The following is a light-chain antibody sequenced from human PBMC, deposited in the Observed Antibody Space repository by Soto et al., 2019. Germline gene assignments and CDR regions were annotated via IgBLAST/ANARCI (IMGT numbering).Light chain of an antibody. CDR1: QNINNY. J-gene: IGKJ5*01. Sequence: DIQMTQSPSSLSASVGDRATVTCRTSQNINNYLNWYQQRPGKAPKLLIYSASTVQSGVPLRFSGSVSGTNFSLTINSLQPEDFATYYCEQTYRTPVTFGQGTRLEI. V-gene: IGKV1-39*01. CDR3: EQTYRTPVT. CDR2: SAS.